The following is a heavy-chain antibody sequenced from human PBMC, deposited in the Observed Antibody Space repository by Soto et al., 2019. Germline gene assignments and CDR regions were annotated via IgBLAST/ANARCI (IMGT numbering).Heavy chain of an antibody. D-gene: IGHD3-9*01. J-gene: IGHJ6*02. CDR1: CGSFSGYY. Sequence: SETLSLTCAVYCGSFSGYYWSWIRQPPGKGLEWIGEINHSGSTNYNPSLKSRVTISVDTSKNQFSLKLSSVTAADTAVYYCARGLRYFDWLLYHGYYYGMDVWGQGTTVTVSS. CDR2: INHSGST. V-gene: IGHV4-34*01. CDR3: ARGLRYFDWLLYHGYYYGMDV.